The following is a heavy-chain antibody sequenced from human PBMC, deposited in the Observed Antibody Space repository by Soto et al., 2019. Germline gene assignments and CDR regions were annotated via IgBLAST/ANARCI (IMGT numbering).Heavy chain of an antibody. J-gene: IGHJ4*02. CDR1: GFTFSSYG. V-gene: IGHV3-30*18. CDR3: AKDQYDFWSGYFDY. Sequence: SCAASGFTFSSYGMHWVRQAPGKGLEWVAVISYDGSNKYYADSVKGRFTISRDNSKNTLYLQMNSLRAEDTAVYYCAKDQYDFWSGYFDYWGQGTLVTVS. CDR2: ISYDGSNK. D-gene: IGHD3-3*01.